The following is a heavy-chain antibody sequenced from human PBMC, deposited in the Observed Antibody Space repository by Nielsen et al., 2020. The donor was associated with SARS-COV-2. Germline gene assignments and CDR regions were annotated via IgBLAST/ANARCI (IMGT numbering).Heavy chain of an antibody. J-gene: IGHJ4*02. Sequence: SETLSLTCSVSGGSISSSTYYWGWVRQPPGKALEWIGNIYHSASTEYNPSLRSRVSISLDTSKNQFSLKLSSVTAADTAVYYCARDGLRFFDHWGQGTLVTVSS. CDR2: IYHSAST. D-gene: IGHD4-17*01. V-gene: IGHV4-30-4*08. CDR3: ARDGLRFFDH. CDR1: GGSISSSTYY.